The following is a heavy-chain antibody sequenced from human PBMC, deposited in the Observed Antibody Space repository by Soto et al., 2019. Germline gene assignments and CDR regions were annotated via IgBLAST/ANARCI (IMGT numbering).Heavy chain of an antibody. Sequence: QVQLVQSGAEVKKPGSSVKVSCKPSGVSFNHTGVGWVRQAPGDGLEWIGGVSPPFRTSNYALKFQGRISITADESTGTVNMERSSLTSEDTAQYYCARVLYYGSGRYSPYGMDVWGQGTTVTVSS. D-gene: IGHD3-10*01. CDR2: VSPPFRTS. V-gene: IGHV1-69*01. CDR1: GVSFNHTG. CDR3: ARVLYYGSGRYSPYGMDV. J-gene: IGHJ6*02.